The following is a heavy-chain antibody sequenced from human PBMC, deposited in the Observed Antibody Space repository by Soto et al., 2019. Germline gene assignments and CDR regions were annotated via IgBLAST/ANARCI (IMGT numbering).Heavy chain of an antibody. Sequence: GGSLRLSCAASGFTFSTYWMSWVRQVPGKGLVWVSRINSDESITNYADSVKGRFTISRDNAKNTLYLQMNSLRVEDTAVYYCARGLVGSSVIVYWGQGTLVTVSS. V-gene: IGHV3-74*01. CDR1: GFTFSTYW. CDR2: INSDESIT. J-gene: IGHJ4*02. CDR3: ARGLVGSSVIVY. D-gene: IGHD1-26*01.